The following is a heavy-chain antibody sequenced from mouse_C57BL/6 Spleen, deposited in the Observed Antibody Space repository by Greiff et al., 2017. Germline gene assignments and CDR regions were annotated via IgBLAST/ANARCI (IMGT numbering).Heavy chain of an antibody. J-gene: IGHJ2*01. CDR2: IRSKSNNYAT. Sequence: EVHLVESGGGLVQPKGSLKLSCAASGFSFNTYAMNWVRQAPGKGLEWVARIRSKSNNYATYYADSVKDRFTISRDDSESMLYLQMNNLKTEDTAMYYCVRQDYSNYDYFDYWGQGTTLTVSS. D-gene: IGHD2-5*01. V-gene: IGHV10-1*01. CDR3: VRQDYSNYDYFDY. CDR1: GFSFNTYA.